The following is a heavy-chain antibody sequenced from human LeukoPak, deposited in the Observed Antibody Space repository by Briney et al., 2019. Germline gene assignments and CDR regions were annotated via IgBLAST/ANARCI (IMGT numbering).Heavy chain of an antibody. CDR2: INPNSGGT. CDR3: ARRYLVAAAGTNSWWFDP. V-gene: IGHV1-2*02. J-gene: IGHJ5*02. D-gene: IGHD6-13*01. CDR1: GYTFTGYY. Sequence: GASVKVSCKASGYTFTGYYMHWVRQAPGQGLEWMGWINPNSGGTNYAQKFQGRVTMTRDTSISTAYMELRSLRSDDTAVYYCARRYLVAAAGTNSWWFDPWGQGTLVTVSS.